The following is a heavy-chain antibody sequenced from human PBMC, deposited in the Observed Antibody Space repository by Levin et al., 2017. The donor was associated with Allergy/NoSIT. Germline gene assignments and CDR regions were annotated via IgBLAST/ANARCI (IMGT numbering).Heavy chain of an antibody. CDR3: VAGQYYFDY. Sequence: ASETLSLTCAVYGGSFSGYYWSWIRQPPGKGLEWIGEINHSGSTNYNPSLKSRVTISVDTSKNQFSLKLSSVTAADTAVYYCVAGQYYFDYWGQGTLVTVSS. V-gene: IGHV4-34*01. J-gene: IGHJ4*02. CDR1: GGSFSGYY. CDR2: INHSGST. D-gene: IGHD6-13*01.